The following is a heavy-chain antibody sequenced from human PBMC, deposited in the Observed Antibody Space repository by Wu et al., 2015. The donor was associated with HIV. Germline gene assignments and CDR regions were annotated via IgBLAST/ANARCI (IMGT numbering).Heavy chain of an antibody. CDR3: ARGGDVRVQLSQKYLDI. J-gene: IGHJ4*02. V-gene: IGHV1-18*01. CDR2: ISPYNGKT. Sequence: IQSGSEMKKPGASVTVSCKASQYRFVTYGITWVRQVRGQGFEWMGWISPYNGKTDVAQKFQHKVTLTTDTSTTTVYMELRDLGTDDTAVYFCARGGDVRVQLSQKYLDIWGQGTPVIVSS. CDR1: QYRFVTYG. D-gene: IGHD3-10*02.